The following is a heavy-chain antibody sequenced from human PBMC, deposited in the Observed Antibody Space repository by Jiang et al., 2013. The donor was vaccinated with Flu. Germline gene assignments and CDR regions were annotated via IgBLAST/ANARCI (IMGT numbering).Heavy chain of an antibody. CDR3: ARYRWERFYYYGMDV. CDR2: IYYSGST. V-gene: IGHV4-59*08. CDR1: GGSISSYY. Sequence: LLKPSETLSLTCTVSGGSISSYYWSWIRQPPGKGLEWIGYIYYSGSTNYNPSLKSRVTISVDTSKNQFSLKLSSVTAADTAVYYCARYRWERFYYYGMDVWGQGTTVTVSS. J-gene: IGHJ6*02. D-gene: IGHD1-26*01.